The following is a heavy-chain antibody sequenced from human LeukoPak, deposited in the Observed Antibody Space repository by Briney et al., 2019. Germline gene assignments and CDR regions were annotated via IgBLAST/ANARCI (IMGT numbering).Heavy chain of an antibody. V-gene: IGHV3-74*01. CDR3: ARQGDILTDDIGDY. CDR1: GFTFSSXW. D-gene: IGHD3-9*01. CDR2: INTDGSST. J-gene: IGHJ4*02. Sequence: PXGSXXXXXXASGFTFSSXWXXXVRXAPGXGXXXXXXINTDGSSTSYADSVKGRFTISRDNAKNTLYLQMNSLRAEDTAVYYCARQGDILTDDIGDYWGQGTLVTVSS.